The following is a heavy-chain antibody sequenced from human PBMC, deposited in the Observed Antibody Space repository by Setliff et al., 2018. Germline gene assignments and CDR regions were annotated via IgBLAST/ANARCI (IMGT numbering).Heavy chain of an antibody. J-gene: IGHJ4*02. V-gene: IGHV4-39*01. CDR2: VDRSGNT. D-gene: IGHD3-22*01. CDR3: ARRDSTGYYGYSFDF. CDR1: GDSISRSTYY. Sequence: SETLSLTCTLSGDSISRSTYYWGWIRQSPGKGLEWTGTVDRSGNTFYNPSLKSRVTISVAASKNQFSLKLTSVSAADTAVYYCARRDSTGYYGYSFDFWGQGTLVTVSS.